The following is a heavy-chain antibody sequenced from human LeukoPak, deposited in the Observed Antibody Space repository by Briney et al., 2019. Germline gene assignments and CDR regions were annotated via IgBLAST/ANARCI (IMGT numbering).Heavy chain of an antibody. CDR3: ARTLGYSGYVLILRFDP. CDR1: GYTFTSYG. V-gene: IGHV1-18*01. Sequence: AAVKVSCKASGYTFTSYGISWVRQAPGQGLEWMGWISAYNGNTNYAQKLQGRVTMTTDTSTSTAYMELRSLRSDDTAVYYCARTLGYSGYVLILRFDPWGQGTLVTVSS. J-gene: IGHJ5*02. CDR2: ISAYNGNT. D-gene: IGHD5-12*01.